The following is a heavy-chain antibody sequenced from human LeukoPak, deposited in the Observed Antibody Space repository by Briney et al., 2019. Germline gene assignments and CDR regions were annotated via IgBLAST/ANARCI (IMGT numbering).Heavy chain of an antibody. CDR1: GGSISSFY. CDR3: ARDRSVVAATRDAFDI. CDR2: IYYSGST. D-gene: IGHD2-15*01. J-gene: IGHJ3*02. Sequence: PSETLSLTCAVSGGSISSFYWSWIRQPPGMGLEWIGYIYYSGSTNYNPSLKSRVTISVDTSKNQFSLNLSSVTAADTAVYYCARDRSVVAATRDAFDIWGQGTMVTVSS. V-gene: IGHV4-59*01.